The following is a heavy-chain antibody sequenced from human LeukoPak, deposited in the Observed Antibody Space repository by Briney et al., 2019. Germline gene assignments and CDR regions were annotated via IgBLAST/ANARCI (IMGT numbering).Heavy chain of an antibody. Sequence: PGVSLRLSCAASQFSISYDWMHWVRQAPGKGREWVASIKEDGRDIHYLDSVKGRFSISRDNAKNSLYLEMNTLGAEDTAVYYCVRGSGWFFGLWGQGSLVTVSS. J-gene: IGHJ4*02. CDR2: IKEDGRDI. D-gene: IGHD6-19*01. CDR3: VRGSGWFFGL. CDR1: QFSISYDW. V-gene: IGHV3-7*01.